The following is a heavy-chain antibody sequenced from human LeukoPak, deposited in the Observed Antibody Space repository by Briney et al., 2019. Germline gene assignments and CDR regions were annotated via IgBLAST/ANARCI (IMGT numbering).Heavy chain of an antibody. CDR1: GGSISSYY. D-gene: IGHD2-15*01. Sequence: SETLSLTCTVSGGSISSYYSSWIRHSPRKGLECIGYIHYSGSTNYNPSLKSRVTISVDTSKNQFSLKLSSVTAADTAVYYCARGRSADWDIFDCWGKGTLVTVSS. J-gene: IGHJ4*02. CDR3: ARGRSADWDIFDC. V-gene: IGHV4-59*01. CDR2: IHYSGST.